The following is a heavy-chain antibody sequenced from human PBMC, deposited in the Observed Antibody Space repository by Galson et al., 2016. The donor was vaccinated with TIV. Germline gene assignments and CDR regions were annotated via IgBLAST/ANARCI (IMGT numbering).Heavy chain of an antibody. Sequence: SLRLSCAASGFTFSSFAVSWVRQAPGKGLEWVAFISYDGSDINYADSVKGRFTISRDKSKNTLYLQMNSLRPEDTAVYSCARVFASYNFDYWGQGTLVTVSS. J-gene: IGHJ4*02. CDR2: ISYDGSDI. CDR1: GFTFSSFA. V-gene: IGHV3-30*04. CDR3: ARVFASYNFDY.